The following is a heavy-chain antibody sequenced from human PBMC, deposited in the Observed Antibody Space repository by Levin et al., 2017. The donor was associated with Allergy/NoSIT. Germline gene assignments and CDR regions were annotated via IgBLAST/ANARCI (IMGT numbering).Heavy chain of an antibody. CDR3: AKDFDCSGGSCSNY. V-gene: IGHV3-23*01. Sequence: TGGSLRLSCAASGFTFSSYAMSWVRQAPGKGLEWVSAISGSGGSTYYADSVKGRFTISRDNSKNTLYLQMNSLRAEDTAVYYCAKDFDCSGGSCSNYWGQGTLVTVSS. J-gene: IGHJ4*02. CDR2: ISGSGGST. CDR1: GFTFSSYA. D-gene: IGHD2-15*01.